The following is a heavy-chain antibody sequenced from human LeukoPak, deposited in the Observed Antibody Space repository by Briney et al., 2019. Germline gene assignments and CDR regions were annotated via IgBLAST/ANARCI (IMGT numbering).Heavy chain of an antibody. Sequence: SETLSLTCTVSGGSISSYYWGWIRQPPGKGLEWIGSIYYSGSTYYNPSLKSRVTISVDTSKDQFSLKLSSVTAADTAVYYCASEFGTAPDYWGQGTLVTVSS. CDR2: IYYSGST. D-gene: IGHD3/OR15-3a*01. CDR1: GGSISSYY. CDR3: ASEFGTAPDY. V-gene: IGHV4-39*07. J-gene: IGHJ4*02.